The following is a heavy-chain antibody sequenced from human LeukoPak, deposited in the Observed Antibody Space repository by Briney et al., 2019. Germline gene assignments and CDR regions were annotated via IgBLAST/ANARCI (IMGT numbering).Heavy chain of an antibody. CDR3: AKVYSSSWSGPADY. CDR1: GFTFDDYA. Sequence: GGSLRLSCAASGFTFDDYAMHWVRQAPGKGLEWVSGISWNSGSIGCADSVKGRFTISRDNAKNSLYLQMNSPRAEDTALYYCAKVYSSSWSGPADYWGQGTLVTVSS. D-gene: IGHD6-13*01. CDR2: ISWNSGSI. V-gene: IGHV3-9*01. J-gene: IGHJ4*02.